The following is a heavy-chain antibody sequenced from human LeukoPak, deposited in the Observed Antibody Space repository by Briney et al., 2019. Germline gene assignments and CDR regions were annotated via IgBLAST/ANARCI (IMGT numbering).Heavy chain of an antibody. CDR3: ARDRAPVFDM. V-gene: IGHV3-23*01. J-gene: IGHJ3*02. CDR1: GFTFSSYA. CDR2: ISGSGGST. Sequence: GGSLRLSCAASGFTFSSYAMSWVRQAPGKGLEWVSAISGSGGSTYYADSVKGRFTISRDNAKNSLYLQMNSLRAEDTAVYYCARDRAPVFDMWGQGTMVTVSS. D-gene: IGHD3-10*01.